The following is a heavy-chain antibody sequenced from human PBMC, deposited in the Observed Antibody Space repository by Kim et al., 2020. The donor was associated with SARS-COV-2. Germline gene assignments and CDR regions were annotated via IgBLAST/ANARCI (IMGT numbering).Heavy chain of an antibody. D-gene: IGHD4-17*01. J-gene: IGHJ2*01. CDR3: ARRGYDYGDYRAFYFDL. CDR1: GFTFSSYE. Sequence: GGSLRLSCAASGFTFSSYEMNWVRQAPGKGLEWVSYISSSGSTIYYADSVKGRFTISRDNAKNSLYLQMNNLRAEDTAVYYCARRGYDYGDYRAFYFDLWGRGTLVTVSS. CDR2: ISSSGSTI. V-gene: IGHV3-48*03.